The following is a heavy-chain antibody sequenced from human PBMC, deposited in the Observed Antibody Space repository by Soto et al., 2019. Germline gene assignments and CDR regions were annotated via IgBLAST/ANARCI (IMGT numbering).Heavy chain of an antibody. CDR2: IYHSGST. D-gene: IGHD1-26*01. CDR3: ARAPGSYYTAAIDY. J-gene: IGHJ4*02. CDR1: GGSISSSNW. Sequence: QVQLQESGPGLVKPSGTLSLTCAVSGGSISSSNWWSWVRQPPGKGLEWIGEIYHSGSTNYNPSLQSRVAISVDKSKNQFSLKLSSVTAADTAVYYWARAPGSYYTAAIDYWGQGTLVTVSS. V-gene: IGHV4-4*02.